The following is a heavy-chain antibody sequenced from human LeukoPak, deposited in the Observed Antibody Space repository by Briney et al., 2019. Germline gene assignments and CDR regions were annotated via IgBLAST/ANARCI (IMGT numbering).Heavy chain of an antibody. V-gene: IGHV1-8*01. Sequence: ASVKVSCKASGYTFTNYDINWVRQATGQGLEWMGWMSPNSGNTGYAQKFQGRVAMTRNTSTSTAYMELSSLRSEDTAVYYCATGASSWYVPLYWGQGTLVTVSS. D-gene: IGHD6-13*01. J-gene: IGHJ4*02. CDR2: MSPNSGNT. CDR3: ATGASSWYVPLY. CDR1: GYTFTNYD.